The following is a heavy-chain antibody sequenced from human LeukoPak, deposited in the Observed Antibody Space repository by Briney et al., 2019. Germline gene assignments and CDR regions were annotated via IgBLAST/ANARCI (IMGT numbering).Heavy chain of an antibody. Sequence: GGSLRLSCAASGFTVSSNYMSWVRQAPGKGLEWVSVIYSGGSTYYADSVKGRFTISRDNSKNTVYLQMNSLRAEDTAVYYCARDHSSGWYSDYFDYWGQGTLVTVSS. D-gene: IGHD6-19*01. CDR2: IYSGGST. CDR3: ARDHSSGWYSDYFDY. J-gene: IGHJ4*02. CDR1: GFTVSSNY. V-gene: IGHV3-53*01.